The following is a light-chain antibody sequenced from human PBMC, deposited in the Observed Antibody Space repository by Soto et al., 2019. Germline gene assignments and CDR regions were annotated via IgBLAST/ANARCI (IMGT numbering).Light chain of an antibody. CDR3: QQYSTYSRT. Sequence: DIQITQSPSTLSASVGDRVTITCRASQSISNWLAWYQQKPGKAPKLLIYDAANLESGVPSRFSGSASGTEFTLTLSSLQPDDFATYYCQQYSTYSRTFGQGTKVDIK. V-gene: IGKV1-5*01. J-gene: IGKJ1*01. CDR1: QSISNW. CDR2: DAA.